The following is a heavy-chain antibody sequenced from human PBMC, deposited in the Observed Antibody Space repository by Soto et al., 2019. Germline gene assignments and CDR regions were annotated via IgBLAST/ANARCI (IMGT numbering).Heavy chain of an antibody. CDR3: ARQRYYYDSSGYPDYYGMDV. V-gene: IGHV5-51*01. CDR2: IYPGDSDT. D-gene: IGHD3-22*01. J-gene: IGHJ6*02. CDR1: GYSFTSYW. Sequence: LGESLKISCKGSGYSFTSYWIGWVRQMPGKGLEWMGIIYPGDSDTRYSPSFQGQVTISADKSISTAYLQWSSLKASDTAMYYCARQRYYYDSSGYPDYYGMDVWGQGTTVTVSS.